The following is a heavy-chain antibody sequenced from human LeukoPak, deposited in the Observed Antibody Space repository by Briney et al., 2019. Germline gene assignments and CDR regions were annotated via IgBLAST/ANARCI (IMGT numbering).Heavy chain of an antibody. CDR1: GFTFSSYS. D-gene: IGHD2-2*01. CDR2: ISSSSSTI. J-gene: IGHJ5*02. Sequence: GGSLRLSCAASGFTFSSYSMNWVRQAPGKGLEWVSYISSSSSTIYYADSVKGRFTISRDNAKNSLYLQMNSLRAEDTAVYYCARSDCSSTSCYPGSRFDPWGQGTLVTVSS. V-gene: IGHV3-48*01. CDR3: ARSDCSSTSCYPGSRFDP.